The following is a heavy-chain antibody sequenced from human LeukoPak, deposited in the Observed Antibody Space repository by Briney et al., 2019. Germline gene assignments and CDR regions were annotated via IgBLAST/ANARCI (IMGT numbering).Heavy chain of an antibody. CDR1: GGSFSTSDYY. V-gene: IGHV4-39*07. CDR3: ARVCDS. D-gene: IGHD3-16*01. J-gene: IGHJ4*02. Sequence: SETLSLTCTVSGGSFSTSDYYWGWIRQSPVKGLEWIGDVFYTGKTNYNPSLRGRATISIDTSKNQFSLKLTYVTGAVSAVYYCARVCDSWGRGTVLTL. CDR2: VFYTGKT.